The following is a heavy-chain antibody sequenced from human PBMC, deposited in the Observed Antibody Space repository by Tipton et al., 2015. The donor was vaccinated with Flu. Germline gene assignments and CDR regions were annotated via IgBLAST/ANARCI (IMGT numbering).Heavy chain of an antibody. V-gene: IGHV4-59*12. CDR2: IYYSGST. CDR3: ARGHTAMVGSLYYYGMDV. J-gene: IGHJ6*02. Sequence: GSLRLSCTVSGGSISGYYWTWIRQPPGKGLEWIGYIYYSGSTNYNTSLKSRVTISVDTSKNQFSLKLSSVTAADTAVYYCARGHTAMVGSLYYYGMDVWGQGTTVTVSS. D-gene: IGHD5-18*01. CDR1: GGSISGYY.